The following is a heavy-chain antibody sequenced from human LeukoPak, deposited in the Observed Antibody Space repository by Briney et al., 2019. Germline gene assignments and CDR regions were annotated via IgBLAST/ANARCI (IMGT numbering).Heavy chain of an antibody. CDR2: INPNSGGT. J-gene: IGHJ4*02. V-gene: IGHV1-2*02. CDR3: ARAPGYCSGGSCYLIPY. D-gene: IGHD2-15*01. CDR1: GYTCTGYY. Sequence: GASVKVSCKASGYTCTGYYMHWVRQAPGQGLEWMGWINPNSGGTNYAQKFQGRVTMTTDTSTNTAYMELRSLRSDDTAVYYCARAPGYCSGGSCYLIPYWGQGTLVTVSS.